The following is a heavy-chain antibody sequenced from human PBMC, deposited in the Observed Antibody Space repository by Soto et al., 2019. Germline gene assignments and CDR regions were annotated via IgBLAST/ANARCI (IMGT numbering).Heavy chain of an antibody. CDR2: VKQDGSEE. Sequence: EVQLVESGGSLVQPGGSLRLSCAASGYSISTYWMSWVRQAPGKGLEWVANVKQDGSEEYYVDSVKGRFTISRDNAKNSLYLQMNSLRGEDTAVYYCAALDTAMVKTAGYWGQGTLVTVSS. J-gene: IGHJ4*02. D-gene: IGHD5-18*01. CDR1: GYSISTYW. CDR3: AALDTAMVKTAGY. V-gene: IGHV3-7*01.